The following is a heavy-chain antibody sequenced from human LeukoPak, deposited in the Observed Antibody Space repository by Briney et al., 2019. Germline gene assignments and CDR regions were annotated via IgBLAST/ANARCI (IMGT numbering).Heavy chain of an antibody. CDR3: AGQGHSSSSDY. J-gene: IGHJ4*02. V-gene: IGHV3-23*01. Sequence: GGSLRLSCAASGFTFSSFAMSWVRQAPGQGLEWVSAISGSGGSTYYADSVKGRFTISRDNSKNTLYLQMNSLRAEDTAVYYCAGQGHSSSSDYWGQGTLVTVSS. D-gene: IGHD6-6*01. CDR1: GFTFSSFA. CDR2: ISGSGGST.